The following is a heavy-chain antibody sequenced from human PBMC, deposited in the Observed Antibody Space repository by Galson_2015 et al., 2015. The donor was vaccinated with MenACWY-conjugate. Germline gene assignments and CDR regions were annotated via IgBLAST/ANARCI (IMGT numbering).Heavy chain of an antibody. CDR3: ARALYRLTSGRYYADHYHCMDV. CDR1: GGNFNSFA. CDR2: IIPMFGTG. J-gene: IGHJ6*03. D-gene: IGHD3-10*01. V-gene: IGHV1-69*06. Sequence: SVKVSCKASGGNFNSFAINWVRQAPGQGLEWMGGIIPMFGTGSHAQKFQGRVTITADKATGTAYMELSSLRSDDTAVYYCARALYRLTSGRYYADHYHCMDVGGKETTVTVSS.